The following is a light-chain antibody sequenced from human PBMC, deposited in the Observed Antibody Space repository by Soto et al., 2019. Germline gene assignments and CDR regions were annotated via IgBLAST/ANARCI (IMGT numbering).Light chain of an antibody. J-gene: IGLJ1*01. V-gene: IGLV2-14*03. CDR3: NSYTSSRTYV. Sequence: QSALTQPASVSGSPGQWITISCTGSSSDVGGYNYVSWYQQHTGKAPKLIIYDVSKRPSGVSNRFSGSKSGNTASLTISGLQAEDEADYYCNSYTSSRTYVFGTGTKLTVL. CDR2: DVS. CDR1: SSDVGGYNY.